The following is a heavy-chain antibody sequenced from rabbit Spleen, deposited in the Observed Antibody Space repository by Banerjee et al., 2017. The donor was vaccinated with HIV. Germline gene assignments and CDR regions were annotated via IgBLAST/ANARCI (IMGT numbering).Heavy chain of an antibody. CDR1: GFSFTDKDV. CDR3: ARDTGTSFSSYGMDL. Sequence: QEQLEESGGGLVKPEGSLTLTCTASGFSFTDKDVMCWVRQAPGKGLEWIGCIYTGSGTTYYASWAKGRFTISKTSSTTVTLQMTSLTAADTATYFCARDTGTSFSSYGMDLWGQGTLVTVS. D-gene: IGHD8-1*01. J-gene: IGHJ6*01. V-gene: IGHV1S45*01. CDR2: IYTGSGTT.